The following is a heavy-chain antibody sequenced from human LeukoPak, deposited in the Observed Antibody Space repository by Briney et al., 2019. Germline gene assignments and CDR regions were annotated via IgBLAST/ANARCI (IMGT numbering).Heavy chain of an antibody. Sequence: GGSLRLSCAASGFTFSGYAMSWVRQAPGKGLEWVSAISGSGGSTYYADSVKGRFTISRDNSKNTLYLQMNSPRAEDTAVYYCAKRDYYGSGSYGPNYNWFDPWGQGTLVTVSS. CDR1: GFTFSGYA. V-gene: IGHV3-23*01. D-gene: IGHD3-10*01. CDR3: AKRDYYGSGSYGPNYNWFDP. J-gene: IGHJ5*02. CDR2: ISGSGGST.